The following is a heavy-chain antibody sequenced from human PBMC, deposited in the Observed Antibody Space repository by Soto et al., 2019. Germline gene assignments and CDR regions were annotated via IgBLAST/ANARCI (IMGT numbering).Heavy chain of an antibody. J-gene: IGHJ5*02. D-gene: IGHD6-19*01. V-gene: IGHV3-30*18. CDR3: AKDLYGAGWYNYFDP. CDR1: GFTFSTTG. Sequence: QVHLVESGGGVVQPGRSLRLSCAASGFTFSTTGMHWVRQAPGKGLEWVAMISHDGTEKHYTDSVKGRFTISRDTSMTTMYLQMNSLRPEDTAMYHGAKDLYGAGWYNYFDPWGQGTLVTVSS. CDR2: ISHDGTEK.